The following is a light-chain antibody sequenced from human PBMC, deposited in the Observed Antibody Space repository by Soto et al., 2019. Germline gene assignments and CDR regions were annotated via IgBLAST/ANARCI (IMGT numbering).Light chain of an antibody. CDR1: GSDIGGYNY. J-gene: IGLJ2*01. Sequence: QSALTQSASVSGSPGQSITISCTGTGSDIGGYNYVSWYQQHPDKAPKLMIFEVSNRPSGVSNRFSGSKSGNTASLTISGLLHEDEADYYCSSYTTSSTVAFGGGTKLTVL. V-gene: IGLV2-14*01. CDR3: SSYTTSSTVA. CDR2: EVS.